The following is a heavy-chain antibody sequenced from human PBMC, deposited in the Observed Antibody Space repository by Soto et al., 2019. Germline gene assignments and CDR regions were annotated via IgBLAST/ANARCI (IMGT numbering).Heavy chain of an antibody. V-gene: IGHV4-30-4*01. CDR2: IYYSGST. CDR3: ARVYVDGSGSYDYFDY. J-gene: IGHJ4*02. D-gene: IGHD3-10*01. CDR1: GGSVSSGDYY. Sequence: SETLSLTCTVSGGSVSSGDYYWSWIRQPPGKGLEWIGYIYYSGSTYYNPSLKSRVTISVDTSKNQFSLKLSSVTAADTAVYYCARVYVDGSGSYDYFDYWGQGTLVTVSS.